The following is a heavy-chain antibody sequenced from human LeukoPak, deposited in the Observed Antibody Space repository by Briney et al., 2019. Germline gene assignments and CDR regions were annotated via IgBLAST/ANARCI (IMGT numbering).Heavy chain of an antibody. D-gene: IGHD3-22*01. CDR1: GFTFSSYE. J-gene: IGHJ4*02. CDR2: ITSISSYI. V-gene: IGHV3-21*01. CDR3: ARHVVAVGFDY. Sequence: PGGSLRLSCAASGFTFSSYEMNWVRQAPGKGLEWVSSITSISSYIYYADSVKGRFTISRDNAKNSLCLQMNSLRAEDTAVYYCARHVVAVGFDYWGQGTLVTVSS.